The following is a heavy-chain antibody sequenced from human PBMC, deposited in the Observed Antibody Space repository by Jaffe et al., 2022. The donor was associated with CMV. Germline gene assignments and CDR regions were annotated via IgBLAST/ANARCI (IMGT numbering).Heavy chain of an antibody. CDR1: GDSISTSSYY. CDR3: ARHLERWLHSQFDS. CDR2: IYYRGAT. V-gene: IGHV4-39*01. D-gene: IGHD5-12*01. Sequence: QVQLQESGPGLVKPSETLSLTCTVSGDSISTSSYYWGWIRQAPGKGLEWIGSIYYRGATHYKPSLESRATISADPSKNQFTLELTSVSAADTAVYFCARHLERWLHSQFDSWGQGTLVSVSS. J-gene: IGHJ4*02.